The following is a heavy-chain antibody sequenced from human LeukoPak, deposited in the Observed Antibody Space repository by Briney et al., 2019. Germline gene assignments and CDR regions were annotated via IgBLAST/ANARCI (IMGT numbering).Heavy chain of an antibody. CDR3: AKVTDSSGYGWCDY. CDR1: GFTFSTYT. V-gene: IGHV3-43D*03. J-gene: IGHJ4*02. D-gene: IGHD3-22*01. Sequence: GGSLRLSCAASGFTFSTYTMYWVRQAPGKGLEWVSFIDWDGGTTYYADSVKGRFTISRDNSKNSLYLQMNSLRAEDTALYYCAKVTDSSGYGWCDYWGQGTLVTVSS. CDR2: IDWDGGTT.